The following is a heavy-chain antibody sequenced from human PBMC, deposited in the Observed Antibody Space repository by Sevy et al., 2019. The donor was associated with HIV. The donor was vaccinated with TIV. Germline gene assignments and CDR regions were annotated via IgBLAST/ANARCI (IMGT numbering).Heavy chain of an antibody. CDR3: ARDPLRGDLDYFDY. D-gene: IGHD5-12*01. V-gene: IGHV1-2*06. CDR2: INPNSGGT. CDR1: GYTFTGYY. Sequence: ASVKVSCKASGYTFTGYYMHWVRQAPGQGLEWMGRINPNSGGTNYAQKLQGRVTMTRDTSISTAYMELSRLRSDDTAVYYCARDPLRGDLDYFDYWGQGTLVTVSS. J-gene: IGHJ4*02.